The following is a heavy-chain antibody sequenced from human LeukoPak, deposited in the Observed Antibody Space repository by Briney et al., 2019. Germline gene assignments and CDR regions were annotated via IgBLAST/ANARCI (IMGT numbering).Heavy chain of an antibody. V-gene: IGHV3-21*01. J-gene: IGHJ6*03. Sequence: GGSLRLSCAASGFTFSSYSMNWVRQAPGKGLEWVSSISSSSSYIYYADSVKGRFTISRDNAKNSLYLQMNSLRAEDTAVYYCARAGSLVAMIPYYMDVWGKGTTVTVSS. CDR1: GFTFSSYS. CDR2: ISSSSSYI. CDR3: ARAGSLVAMIPYYMDV. D-gene: IGHD5-12*01.